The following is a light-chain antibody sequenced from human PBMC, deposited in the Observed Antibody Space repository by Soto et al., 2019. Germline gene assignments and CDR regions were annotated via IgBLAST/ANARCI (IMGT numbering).Light chain of an antibody. CDR3: HQRRNSIT. J-gene: IGKJ5*01. V-gene: IGKV3-11*01. Sequence: EIVLTQSPVTLSLSLGERVTICCRASQSIGSYLGWLQQKPGQAPRLLIYDASKRATGIPGRFSGSGSGTDFTLTISSLEPEDFAVYYCHQRRNSITFGQGTRLEIK. CDR1: QSIGSY. CDR2: DAS.